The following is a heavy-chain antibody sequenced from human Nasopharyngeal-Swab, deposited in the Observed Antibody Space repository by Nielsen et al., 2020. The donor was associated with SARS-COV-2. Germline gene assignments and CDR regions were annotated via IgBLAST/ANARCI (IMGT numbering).Heavy chain of an antibody. J-gene: IGHJ4*02. CDR3: ARDPIYSSMRNVFDY. D-gene: IGHD3-10*01. CDR1: GFTFDDYS. V-gene: IGHV3-21*01. CDR2: INGGSNYI. Sequence: GGSLRLSCAASGFTFDDYSMNWVRQAPGKGPEWVSSINGGSNYIYYADSLKGRFTISRDNAKNSLYLQMNSLRAEDTAVYYCARDPIYSSMRNVFDYWGQGTLVTVSS.